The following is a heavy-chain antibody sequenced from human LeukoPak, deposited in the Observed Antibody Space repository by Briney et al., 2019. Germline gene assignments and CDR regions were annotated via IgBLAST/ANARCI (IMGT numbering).Heavy chain of an antibody. CDR1: GDSISSGGNY. CDR3: ARWGNSGYASGYFDY. V-gene: IGHV4-31*03. Sequence: PSETLSLTCTVSGDSISSGGNYWSWLRQHPGKGLEWIGYIYYSGSTYYNPSLKSRLTISVDTSKNQFSLKLSFVTAADTAVYYCARWGNSGYASGYFDYWGQGTLVTVSS. CDR2: IYYSGST. D-gene: IGHD5-12*01. J-gene: IGHJ4*02.